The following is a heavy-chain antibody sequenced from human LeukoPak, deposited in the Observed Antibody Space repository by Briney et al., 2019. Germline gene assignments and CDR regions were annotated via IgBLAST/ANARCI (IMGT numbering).Heavy chain of an antibody. J-gene: IGHJ4*02. CDR2: IYYSGST. CDR3: ARGIVAAGFAFDY. CDR1: GGSFSGYY. D-gene: IGHD6-13*01. V-gene: IGHV4-59*01. Sequence: SETLSLTCAVYGGSFSGYYWSWIRQPPGKGLEWIGYIYYSGSTNYNPSLKSRVTISVDTSKNQFSLKLSSVTAADTAVYYCARGIVAAGFAFDYWGQGTLVTVSS.